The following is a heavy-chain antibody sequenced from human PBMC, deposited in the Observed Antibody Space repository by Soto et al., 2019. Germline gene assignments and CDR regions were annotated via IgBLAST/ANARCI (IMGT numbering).Heavy chain of an antibody. CDR2: IYYSGSS. D-gene: IGHD1-1*01. Sequence: TSETLSLTCTVSGGSISSYYWNWIRQPPGKGLEWIGDIYYSGSSTHNPSLNSRVTISVDMSRNQFSLRLSSVTAADTAVYYCAGLQVTYYYMDVWGKGTTVTVSS. CDR1: GGSISSYY. CDR3: AGLQVTYYYMDV. J-gene: IGHJ6*03. V-gene: IGHV4-59*01.